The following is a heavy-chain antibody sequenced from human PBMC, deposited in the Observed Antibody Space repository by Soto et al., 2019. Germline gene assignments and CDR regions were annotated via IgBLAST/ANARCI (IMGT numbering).Heavy chain of an antibody. CDR3: ARDRGPLDYYYYGMDV. Sequence: SETLSLTCTVSGGSISSGDYYWSWIRQPPGKGLEWIGYIYYSGSTYYNPSLKSRVTISVETSKNQFSLKLSSVTAADTAVYYCARDRGPLDYYYYGMDVWGQGTTVTVSS. CDR1: GGSISSGDYY. J-gene: IGHJ6*02. V-gene: IGHV4-30-4*01. CDR2: IYYSGST.